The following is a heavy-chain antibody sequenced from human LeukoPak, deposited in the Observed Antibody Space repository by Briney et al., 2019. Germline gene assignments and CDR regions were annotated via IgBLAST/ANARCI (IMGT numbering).Heavy chain of an antibody. V-gene: IGHV3-7*03. J-gene: IGHJ1*01. CDR1: GLTFSSSW. CDR3: AKDGGALPSEYFQH. CDR2: INPEGSEK. D-gene: IGHD3-16*01. Sequence: GGSLRLSCAVSGLTFSSSWMDWVRQAPGKGLEWVTSINPEGSEKYSADSVKGRFTISRDNAKNSLYLQMNSLRAEDTAVYYCAKDGGALPSEYFQHWGQGTLVTVSS.